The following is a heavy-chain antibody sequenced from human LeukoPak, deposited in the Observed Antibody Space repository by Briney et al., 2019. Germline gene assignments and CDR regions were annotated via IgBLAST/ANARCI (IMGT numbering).Heavy chain of an antibody. CDR3: AKRMVRGVIIPDPFDY. J-gene: IGHJ4*02. D-gene: IGHD3-10*01. CDR2: ISGSGGST. CDR1: GFTFSSYA. Sequence: GGSLRLSCAASGFTFSSYAMSWVRQAPGKGLEWVSAISGSGGSTYYADSVKGRFTISRDNSKNTLYLQMNSPRAEDTAVFYCAKRMVRGVIIPDPFDYWGQGTLVTVSS. V-gene: IGHV3-23*01.